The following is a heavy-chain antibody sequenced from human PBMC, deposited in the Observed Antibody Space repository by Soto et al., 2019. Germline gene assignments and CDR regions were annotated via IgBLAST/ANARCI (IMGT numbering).Heavy chain of an antibody. V-gene: IGHV3-53*01. CDR3: ARGGHRRGVRDV. Sequence: GGSLRLSCAASGFTVISHYMSWVRQAPGKGLEWVSFIYSGGSTYYADSVKGRFTISRDNSKNTLYLQMNSLRAEDTAVYYCARGGHRRGVRDVGGQGTTVTVS. CDR2: IYSGGST. CDR1: GFTVISHY. J-gene: IGHJ6*02. D-gene: IGHD2-15*01.